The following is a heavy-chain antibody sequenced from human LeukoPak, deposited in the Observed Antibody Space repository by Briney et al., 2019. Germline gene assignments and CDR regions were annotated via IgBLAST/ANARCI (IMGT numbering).Heavy chain of an antibody. CDR2: IYTSEST. Sequence: SQTLSLTCSVSGGSISSSNYYWSWIRQPPGKGLEWTGRIYTSESTNYNPSPKSRVTISVDTSRNQFSLKLSSVTAADTAVYYCARGLWFGDENPPYFDYWGQGILVTASS. D-gene: IGHD3-10*01. J-gene: IGHJ4*02. V-gene: IGHV4-61*02. CDR3: ARGLWFGDENPPYFDY. CDR1: GGSISSSNYY.